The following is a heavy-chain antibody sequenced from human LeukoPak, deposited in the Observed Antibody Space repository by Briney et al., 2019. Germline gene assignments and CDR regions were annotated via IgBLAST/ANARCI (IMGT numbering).Heavy chain of an antibody. Sequence: PSATLSLTCTVSGGSISSGDYYWSWIRQPPGKGLEWIGYIYYSGTTYYNPSLKSRITIAVVTSKNQFSLNLISVTAADPPVYYCAKALVTYYYDSSGYSGLFAYWGQGTLVTVSS. V-gene: IGHV4-30-4*08. CDR2: IYYSGTT. J-gene: IGHJ4*02. D-gene: IGHD3-22*01. CDR1: GGSISSGDYY. CDR3: AKALVTYYYDSSGYSGLFAY.